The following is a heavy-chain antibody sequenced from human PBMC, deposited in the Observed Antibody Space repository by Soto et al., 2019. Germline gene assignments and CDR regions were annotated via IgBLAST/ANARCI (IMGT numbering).Heavy chain of an antibody. J-gene: IGHJ3*02. CDR2: INHSGST. CDR3: AREDFSGYYYDSSGYYRRSGAFDI. CDR1: GGSFSGYY. Sequence: SETLSLTCAVYGGSFSGYYWSWIRQPPGKGLEWIGEINHSGSTNYNPSLKSRVTISVDTSKNQFSLKLSSVTAADTAVYYCAREDFSGYYYDSSGYYRRSGAFDIWGQGTMVTVSS. D-gene: IGHD3-22*01. V-gene: IGHV4-34*01.